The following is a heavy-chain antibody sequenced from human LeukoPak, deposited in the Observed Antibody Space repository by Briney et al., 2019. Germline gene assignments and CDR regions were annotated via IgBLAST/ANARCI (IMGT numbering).Heavy chain of an antibody. D-gene: IGHD2-2*02. V-gene: IGHV1-2*05. CDR2: SNPNSGST. Sequence: GASVTVSCKGSGYTFTIYCIHWVWLPAGQGVEWLGRSNPNSGSTSFAKMFEGRVTMTRETTICTAYMELSGLTPDDTDVYDCALIPPCFTSTSCYNDYWGQGTLVTVSS. CDR3: ALIPPCFTSTSCYNDY. J-gene: IGHJ4*02. CDR1: GYTFTIYC.